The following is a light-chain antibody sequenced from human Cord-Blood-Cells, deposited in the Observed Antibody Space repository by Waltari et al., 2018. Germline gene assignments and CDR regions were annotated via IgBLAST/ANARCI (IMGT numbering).Light chain of an antibody. CDR3: QQRSNWTPLT. CDR1: QSVSSY. CDR2: DAS. Sequence: EIVLTQSPAPLSLSPGERATLSCRASQSVSSYLAWYQQKPGQAPRLPIYDASNRATGIPARFSGSGSGTDFTLTISSLEPEDFAVYYCQQRSNWTPLTFGGGTKVEIK. V-gene: IGKV3-11*01. J-gene: IGKJ4*01.